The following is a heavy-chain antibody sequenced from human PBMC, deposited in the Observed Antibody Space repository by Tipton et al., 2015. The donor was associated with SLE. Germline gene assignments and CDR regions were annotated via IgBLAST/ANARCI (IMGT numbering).Heavy chain of an antibody. D-gene: IGHD3-22*01. J-gene: IGHJ3*02. V-gene: IGHV3-48*03. CDR2: ISSCGSTI. Sequence: GSLRLSCAASGFTFSSYEMDWVRQAPGKGLGWGSDISSCGSTIYYADSVKGRFTISRDNAKNSLYLQMNSLRAEDTAVYYCARDTQQSHYDESSAYSGCAFVIWGQGTMVTVSS. CDR1: GFTFSSYE. CDR3: ARDTQQSHYDESSAYSGCAFVI.